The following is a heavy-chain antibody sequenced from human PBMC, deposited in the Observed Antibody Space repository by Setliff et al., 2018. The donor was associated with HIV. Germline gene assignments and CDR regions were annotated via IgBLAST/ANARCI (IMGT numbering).Heavy chain of an antibody. CDR3: AMAVIFDY. CDR1: GFTFSSYW. J-gene: IGHJ4*02. CDR2: IKQDGSEI. Sequence: PGGSLRLSCAASGFTFSSYWMTWVRQAPGKGLEWVANIKQDGSEIHYVDSVKGRFTISRDNARNSLNLQMNSLRVEDTAVYYCAMAVIFDYWGLGTLVTVSS. V-gene: IGHV3-7*01. D-gene: IGHD6-19*01.